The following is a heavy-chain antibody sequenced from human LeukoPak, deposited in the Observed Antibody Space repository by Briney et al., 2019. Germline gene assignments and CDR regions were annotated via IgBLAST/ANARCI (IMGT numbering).Heavy chain of an antibody. D-gene: IGHD4-17*01. V-gene: IGHV1-69*06. CDR2: IIPIFGTA. J-gene: IGHJ5*02. Sequence: ASVKVSCKASGGTFSSYAISWVRQAPGQGLEWMGGIIPIFGTANYAQKFQGRVTITADKSTSTAYMELSSLRSEDTAVYYCASLTTVTTFWFDPWGQGTLVTVSS. CDR1: GGTFSSYA. CDR3: ASLTTVTTFWFDP.